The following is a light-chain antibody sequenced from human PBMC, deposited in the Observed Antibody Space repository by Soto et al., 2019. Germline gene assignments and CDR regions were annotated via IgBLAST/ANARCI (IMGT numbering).Light chain of an antibody. Sequence: ETVLTQSPGTLSLSPGERATLSCRASQTIRSNYLAWYRQTPGQAPRLLIYGASNRATGIADRFSGSGSGTDFTLIISRLEPEDFALYYCQHYGSSPWTFGQGNKVEIK. J-gene: IGKJ1*01. CDR3: QHYGSSPWT. V-gene: IGKV3-20*01. CDR1: QTIRSNY. CDR2: GAS.